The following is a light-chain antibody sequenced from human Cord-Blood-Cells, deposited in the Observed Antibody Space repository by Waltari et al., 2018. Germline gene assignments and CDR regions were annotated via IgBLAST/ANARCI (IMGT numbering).Light chain of an antibody. CDR3: SSYTSSSTWV. V-gene: IGLV2-18*02. Sequence: QSALTQPPSVSGSPGQSVTISCTGTSSDVGSYNRVSWYQQPPGTAPKLMIYEVSNRPSVVPDRCSGSKSGNTASLTISGLQAEDEADYYCSSYTSSSTWVFGGGTKLTVL. CDR1: SSDVGSYNR. J-gene: IGLJ3*02. CDR2: EVS.